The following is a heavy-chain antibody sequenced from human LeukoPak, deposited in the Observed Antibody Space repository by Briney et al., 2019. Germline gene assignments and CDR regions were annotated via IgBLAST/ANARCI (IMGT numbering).Heavy chain of an antibody. J-gene: IGHJ5*02. D-gene: IGHD3-9*01. CDR3: ARASQRYDILTINWFDP. CDR1: GGSISRGSYY. CDR2: IYNSGST. V-gene: IGHV4-61*02. Sequence: SQTLSLTCIVSGGSISRGSYYWSWIRQPARKGLEWMGRIYNSGSTNYNPSLKSRVTISTDMSKNQISLKLSSVTAADTAVYYCARASQRYDILTINWFDPWGQGTLVTVSS.